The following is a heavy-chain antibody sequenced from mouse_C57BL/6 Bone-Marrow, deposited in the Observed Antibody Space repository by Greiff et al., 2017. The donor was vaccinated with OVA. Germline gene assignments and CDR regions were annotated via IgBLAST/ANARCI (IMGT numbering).Heavy chain of an antibody. CDR1: GYTFTSYG. CDR2: IYPRSGNT. J-gene: IGHJ2*01. V-gene: IGHV1-81*01. D-gene: IGHD1-2*01. Sequence: QVHVKQSGAELARPGASVKLSCKASGYTFTSYGISWVKQRTGQGLEWIGEIYPRSGNTYYNEKFKGKATLTADKSSSTEYMELRSLTSEDSAVYFCARRNYGVDYWGQGTTLTVSS. CDR3: ARRNYGVDY.